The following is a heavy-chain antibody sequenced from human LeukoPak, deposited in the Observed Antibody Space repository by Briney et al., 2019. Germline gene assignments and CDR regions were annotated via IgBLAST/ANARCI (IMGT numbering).Heavy chain of an antibody. CDR1: GFTFDDYG. CDR2: INWNGDST. Sequence: GGSLRLSCAASGFTFDDYGMSWVRQGPGKGLDWVSAINWNGDSTGYADSVRGRFTISRDNAKNSLYLQMNSLRAEDTALYYCARCSRSSTDCYSEFDIWGQGTMVTVSS. J-gene: IGHJ3*02. V-gene: IGHV3-20*04. CDR3: ARCSRSSTDCYSEFDI. D-gene: IGHD2-2*02.